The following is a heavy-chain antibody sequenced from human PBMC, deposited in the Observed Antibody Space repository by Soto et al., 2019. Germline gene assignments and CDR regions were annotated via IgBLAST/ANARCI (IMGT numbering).Heavy chain of an antibody. CDR3: ARLAYDSSVSNSYDDDAFDL. J-gene: IGHJ3*01. D-gene: IGHD3-22*01. CDR1: GGSISDNDYY. V-gene: IGHV4-39*01. Sequence: SETLSLTCTVSGGSISDNDYYWSWIRQPPGKGLEWIGTISHTGTAYYNPSLESRVAISVDTSENQFSLDLSSVTAADTAVYYCARLAYDSSVSNSYDDDAFDLWGQGTLVTVSS. CDR2: ISHTGTA.